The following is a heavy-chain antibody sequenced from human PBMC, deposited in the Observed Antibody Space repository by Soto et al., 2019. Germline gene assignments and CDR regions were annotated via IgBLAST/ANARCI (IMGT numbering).Heavy chain of an antibody. Sequence: ASVKVSCKASGYTFTSYYMHWVRQAPGQGLEWMGIINPSGGSTSYAQKFRGRVTMTRDTSTSTVYMELSSLRSEDTAVYYCARATWDSSGYPTPDFDYWGQGTLVTVSS. CDR2: INPSGGST. CDR3: ARATWDSSGYPTPDFDY. J-gene: IGHJ4*02. D-gene: IGHD3-22*01. V-gene: IGHV1-46*01. CDR1: GYTFTSYY.